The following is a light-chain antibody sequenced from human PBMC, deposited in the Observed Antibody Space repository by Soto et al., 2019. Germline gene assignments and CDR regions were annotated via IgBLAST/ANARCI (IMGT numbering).Light chain of an antibody. CDR1: QSVSSTY. Sequence: EIVLTQSPGTLSLSPGERATLSCRASQSVSSTYLAWYQQKPGQAPRLLIYGASSRATGVPDTFSGSGSGTDFTLTSSRLEPEDFAVYYWQQFEGTSGAFGQGTKVEVK. CDR2: GAS. CDR3: QQFEGTSGA. J-gene: IGKJ1*01. V-gene: IGKV3-20*01.